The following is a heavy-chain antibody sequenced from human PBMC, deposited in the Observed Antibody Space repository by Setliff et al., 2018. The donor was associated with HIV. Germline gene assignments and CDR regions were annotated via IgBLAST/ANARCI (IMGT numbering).Heavy chain of an antibody. CDR1: GGSIRSSSHY. J-gene: IGHJ3*02. CDR3: ARDDYGDYTVFDI. D-gene: IGHD4-17*01. Sequence: PSETLSLTCTVSGGSIRSSSHYWGWIRQPPGKGLEWIGSMSYSGNTYNNPSLKSRVTISVDTSKNQFSLKLSSVTAADTAVYYCARDDYGDYTVFDIWGQGTMVTVSS. CDR2: MSYSGNT. V-gene: IGHV4-39*07.